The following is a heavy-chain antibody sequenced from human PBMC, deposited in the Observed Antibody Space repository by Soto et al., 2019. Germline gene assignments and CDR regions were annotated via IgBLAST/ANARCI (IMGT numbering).Heavy chain of an antibody. CDR1: GGSFSGYS. J-gene: IGHJ6*02. V-gene: IGHV4-34*01. CDR3: ARSTRGYYYYGMDV. Sequence: SETLSLTCAVYGGSFSGYSWSWIRQPPGKGLEWVGEINHSGITNYNPSLKSRVTISVDTSKNQFSLKLSSVTAADTAVYYCARSTRGYYYYGMDVWGQGTTVTVSS. CDR2: INHSGIT. D-gene: IGHD3-10*01.